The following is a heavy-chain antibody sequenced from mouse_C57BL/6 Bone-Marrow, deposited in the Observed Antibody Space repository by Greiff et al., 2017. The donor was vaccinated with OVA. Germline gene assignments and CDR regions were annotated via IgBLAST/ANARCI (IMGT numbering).Heavy chain of an antibody. V-gene: IGHV3-6*01. CDR3: ARDSNYGDWYFDV. J-gene: IGHJ1*03. CDR2: ISYDGSN. Sequence: EVQLVESGPGLVKPSQSLSLTCSVTGYSITSGYYWNWIRQFPGNKLEWMGYISYDGSNNYNPSLKNRISITRDTSKNQFFLKLNSVTTEDTATYYCARDSNYGDWYFDVWGTGTTVTVSS. D-gene: IGHD2-5*01. CDR1: GYSITSGYY.